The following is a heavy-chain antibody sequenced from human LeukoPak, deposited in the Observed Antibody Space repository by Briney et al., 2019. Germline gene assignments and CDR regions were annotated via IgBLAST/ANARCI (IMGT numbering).Heavy chain of an antibody. J-gene: IGHJ6*03. Sequence: SETLSLTCTVSGYSISSGYYWGWIRQPPGTGLEWIGSIYHSGRTYYNPSLKSRVTISVDTSKNQFSLKLSSVTAADTAVYYCARGQVTTGLYYYYYMDVWGKGTTVTISS. V-gene: IGHV4-38-2*02. D-gene: IGHD4-17*01. CDR1: GYSISSGYY. CDR3: ARGQVTTGLYYYYYMDV. CDR2: IYHSGRT.